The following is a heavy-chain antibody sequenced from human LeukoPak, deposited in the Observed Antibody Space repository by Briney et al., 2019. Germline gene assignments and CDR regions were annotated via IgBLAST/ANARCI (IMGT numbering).Heavy chain of an antibody. CDR3: ARGYYDFWSGFDY. CDR1: GGSISSGSYY. J-gene: IGHJ4*02. Sequence: NPSETLSLTCIVSGGSISSGSYYWSWIRQPAGKGLEWIGRIYTSGSTNYNPSLKSRVTISVDTSKNQFSLKLSSVTAADTAVYYCARGYYDFWSGFDYWGQGTLVTVSS. D-gene: IGHD3-3*01. V-gene: IGHV4-61*02. CDR2: IYTSGST.